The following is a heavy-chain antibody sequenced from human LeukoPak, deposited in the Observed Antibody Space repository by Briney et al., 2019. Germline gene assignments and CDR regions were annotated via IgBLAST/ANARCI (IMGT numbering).Heavy chain of an antibody. CDR1: GSTFSSYW. V-gene: IGHV3-7*01. J-gene: IGHJ6*02. CDR2: IKQDGSEK. Sequence: GGSLRLSCAASGSTFSSYWMSWVRQAPGKGLEWVANIKQDGSEKYYVDSVKGRFTISRDNAKNSLYLQMNSLRAEDTAVYYCARDFYYYYGMDVWGQGTTVTVSS. CDR3: ARDFYYYYGMDV.